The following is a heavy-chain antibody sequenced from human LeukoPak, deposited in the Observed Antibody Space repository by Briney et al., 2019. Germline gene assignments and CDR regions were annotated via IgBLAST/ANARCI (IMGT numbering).Heavy chain of an antibody. CDR2: ISGSGGST. Sequence: GGSLRLSCAASGFTFGSYAMSWVRQAPGKGLEWVSAISGSGGSTYYADSVKGRFTISRDNSKNTLYLQMNSLRAEDTAVYYCAKLALYYGSGSYFDYWGQGTLVTVSS. J-gene: IGHJ4*02. CDR1: GFTFGSYA. D-gene: IGHD3-10*01. CDR3: AKLALYYGSGSYFDY. V-gene: IGHV3-23*01.